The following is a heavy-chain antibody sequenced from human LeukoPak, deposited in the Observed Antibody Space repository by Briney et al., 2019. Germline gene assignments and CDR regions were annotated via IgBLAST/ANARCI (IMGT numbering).Heavy chain of an antibody. D-gene: IGHD3-16*01. CDR3: ARGPPPPGMINSRGVTKYWYFDL. Sequence: PSETLSLTCTVSGGSIRSYYWSWIRQSAGKGLEWIGRIYTSGTTSYNPSVKSRVTMSLDTSKNQFFLRLNSVTAADTAVYYCARGPPPPGMINSRGVTKYWYFDLWGRGTLVTVSS. V-gene: IGHV4-4*07. CDR1: GGSIRSYY. J-gene: IGHJ2*01. CDR2: IYTSGTT.